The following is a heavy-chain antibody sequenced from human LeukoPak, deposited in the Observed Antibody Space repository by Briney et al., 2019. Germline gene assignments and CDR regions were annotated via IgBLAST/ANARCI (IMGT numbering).Heavy chain of an antibody. CDR3: KTGMLRRVGYLDV. V-gene: IGHV3-30*18. Sequence: PGRSLRLSCVASGFIFSDYGIQWVRQAPGKGLEWVAVIAYDGNNTYYGDSVRGRFTISRDNSKKMVYLEMNSLRVEDTAVYCAKTGMLRRVGYLDVWGKGTAVIVSS. J-gene: IGHJ6*04. CDR2: IAYDGNNT. D-gene: IGHD1-1*01. CDR1: GFIFSDYG.